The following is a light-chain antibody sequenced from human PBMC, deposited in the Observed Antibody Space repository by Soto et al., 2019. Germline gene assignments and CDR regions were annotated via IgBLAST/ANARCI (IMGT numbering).Light chain of an antibody. J-gene: IGKJ4*01. CDR3: QQYNNWHPLT. Sequence: EILMTQSPAILSVSPGERATLSCRASQSVWSKLAWYQQKPGQAPRLLIYGASTRASGIPARFSGSGSGTEFTLAISSLQSEDFAVYYCQQYNNWHPLTFGGGTKVEIK. CDR2: GAS. V-gene: IGKV3-15*01. CDR1: QSVWSK.